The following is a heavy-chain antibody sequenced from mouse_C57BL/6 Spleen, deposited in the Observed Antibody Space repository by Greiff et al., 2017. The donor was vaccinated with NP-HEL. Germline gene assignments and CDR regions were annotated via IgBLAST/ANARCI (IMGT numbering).Heavy chain of an antibody. V-gene: IGHV1-15*01. D-gene: IGHD1-1*01. CDR3: TRGGTTVVEGAWFAY. CDR2: IDPETGGT. CDR1: GYTFTDYE. J-gene: IGHJ3*01. Sequence: QVQLQQSGAELVRPGASVTLSCKASGYTFTDYEMHWVKQTPVHGLEWIGAIDPETGGTAYNQKFKGKAILTADKSSSTAYMELRSLTSEDSAVYYCTRGGTTVVEGAWFAYWGQGTLVTVSA.